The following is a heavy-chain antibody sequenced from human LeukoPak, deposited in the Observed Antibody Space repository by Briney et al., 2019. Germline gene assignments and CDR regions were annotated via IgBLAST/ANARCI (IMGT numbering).Heavy chain of an antibody. D-gene: IGHD6-19*01. V-gene: IGHV3-30*04. CDR2: ISYDGSNK. Sequence: PGGSLRLSCAASGFTFSSYAMHRVRQAPGKGLEWVAVISYDGSNKYYADSVKGRFTISRDNSKNTLYLQMNSLRAEDTAVYYCARERIAVAGGFDYWGQGTLVTVSS. J-gene: IGHJ4*02. CDR3: ARERIAVAGGFDY. CDR1: GFTFSSYA.